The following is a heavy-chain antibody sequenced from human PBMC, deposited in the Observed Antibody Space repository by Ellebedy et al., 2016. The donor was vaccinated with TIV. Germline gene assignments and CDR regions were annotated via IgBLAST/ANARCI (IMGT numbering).Heavy chain of an antibody. J-gene: IGHJ4*02. D-gene: IGHD6-25*01. V-gene: IGHV1-2*02. CDR3: ARDPGYRYTSCYFDY. Sequence: AASVKVSCKTSGYTFTDYYMHWVRQAPGQGLEWMGWINPNSGGAKYAQKFQGGVTMTRDSSISTAYLVLTRLRSDDTAVYYCARDPGYRYTSCYFDYWGQGTLVTVSS. CDR1: GYTFTDYY. CDR2: INPNSGGA.